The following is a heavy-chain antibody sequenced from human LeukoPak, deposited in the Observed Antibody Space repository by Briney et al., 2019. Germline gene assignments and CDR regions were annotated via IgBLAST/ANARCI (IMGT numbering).Heavy chain of an antibody. CDR1: GFIFTDYW. D-gene: IGHD3-22*01. Sequence: GGSLRLSCAASGFIFTDYWMNWVRQAPGRGLEWVSAISGSGGSTYYADSVKGRFTISRDNSKNTLYLQMNSLRAEDTAVYYCAKDNRGYDSSGYYYDYWGQGTLVTVSS. CDR3: AKDNRGYDSSGYYYDY. V-gene: IGHV3-23*01. J-gene: IGHJ4*02. CDR2: ISGSGGST.